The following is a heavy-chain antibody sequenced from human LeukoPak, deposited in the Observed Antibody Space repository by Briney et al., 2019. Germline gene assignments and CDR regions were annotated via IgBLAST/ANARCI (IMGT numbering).Heavy chain of an antibody. Sequence: SETLSLTCTVSGGSISSSSYYWGWIRQPPGKGLEWIGSIYYSGSTYYNPSLKSRVTISVDTSKNQFSLRLTSVTAADTAVYYCARVYGGYDFNYYYYYMDVWGKGTTVTISS. D-gene: IGHD5-12*01. V-gene: IGHV4-39*07. CDR1: GGSISSSSYY. CDR3: ARVYGGYDFNYYYYYMDV. CDR2: IYYSGST. J-gene: IGHJ6*03.